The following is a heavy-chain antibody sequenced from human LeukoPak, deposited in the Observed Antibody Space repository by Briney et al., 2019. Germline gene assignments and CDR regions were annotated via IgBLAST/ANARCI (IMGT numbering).Heavy chain of an antibody. CDR2: RYYSGNT. Sequence: PSETLSLTCTVSGGSISSRNYYWGWIRQPPGKGLEWIGNRYYSGNTYYNPSLRSRVTISIDTSKNQFSLQLTSVTPEDTAVYYCASVICGGDCYSDPLGAFDIWGQGTMVTVSS. D-gene: IGHD2-21*01. J-gene: IGHJ3*02. CDR3: ASVICGGDCYSDPLGAFDI. CDR1: GGSISSRNYY. V-gene: IGHV4-39*01.